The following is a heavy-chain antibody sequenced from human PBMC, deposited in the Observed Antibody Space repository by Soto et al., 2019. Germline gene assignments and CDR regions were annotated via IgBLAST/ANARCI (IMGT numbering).Heavy chain of an antibody. V-gene: IGHV4-59*08. CDR2: IYYSGST. Sequence: PSGTLSLTFTVSGRSISSYYWSWIRQPPGKGLEWIRHIYYSGSTNYNPSLTSRVTISVDTSKNQFSLKLSSVTAADTPAYYCARRYGVYFDYWGQGTLVTVSS. J-gene: IGHJ4*02. D-gene: IGHD4-17*01. CDR3: ARRYGVYFDY. CDR1: GRSISSYY.